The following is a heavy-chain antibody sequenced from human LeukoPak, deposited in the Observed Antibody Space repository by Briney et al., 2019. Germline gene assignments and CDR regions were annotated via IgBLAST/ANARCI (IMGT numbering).Heavy chain of an antibody. CDR3: ASRSITANWFDP. J-gene: IGHJ5*02. V-gene: IGHV1-2*02. CDR2: INPNSGGT. Sequence: GASVKVSCKASGYTFTGYYMHWVRQAPGQGLEWMGWINPNSGGTNYAQKFQGRVTMTRDTSISTAYMELSSLRSEDTAVYYCASRSITANWFDPWGQGTLVTVSS. CDR1: GYTFTGYY. D-gene: IGHD2-21*02.